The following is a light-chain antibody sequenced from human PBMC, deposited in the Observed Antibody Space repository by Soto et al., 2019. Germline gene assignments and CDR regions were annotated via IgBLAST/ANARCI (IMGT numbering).Light chain of an antibody. CDR1: QSVTSSY. J-gene: IGKJ2*01. CDR3: QQYGSSPLYT. CDR2: STT. V-gene: IGKV3-20*01. Sequence: EIVLTQSPGTLSLSPGESATLSCRASQSVTSSYLAWYQKKPGQAPRLLIYSTTSRATGIPDRFSGSGSGTDFTLTISRLEPEDFAVYYCQQYGSSPLYTFGQGTKLEIK.